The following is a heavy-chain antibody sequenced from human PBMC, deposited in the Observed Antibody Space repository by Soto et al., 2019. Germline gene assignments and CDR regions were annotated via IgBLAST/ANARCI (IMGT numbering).Heavy chain of an antibody. CDR3: ALRCYYYGGYPFLFDF. J-gene: IGHJ4*02. CDR1: RYKFTSYW. Sequence: PGESLKISCKGSRYKFTSYWIGWVRQMPVKGLEWMGNIYPGDSDTRYRPSFQGQVIISADKSISTAYLQWSSLKASDTAIYYCALRCYYYGGYPFLFDFRGQGTLV. CDR2: IYPGDSDT. D-gene: IGHD2-21*01. V-gene: IGHV5-51*01.